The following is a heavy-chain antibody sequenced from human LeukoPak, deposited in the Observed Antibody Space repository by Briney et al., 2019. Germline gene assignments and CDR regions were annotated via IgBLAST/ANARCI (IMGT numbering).Heavy chain of an antibody. CDR3: ARQKWEQQGRDYYFNGLDV. V-gene: IGHV4-4*02. Sequence: PSETLSFTCSVSIGSISSSKWWSWVRQSPVKGLEWIGEIYLYGTTNYNPSFTSRVTMSVDRSRNQFSLKLTSVTAADTAVYYCARQKWEQQGRDYYFNGLDVWGPGTTVIVSS. CDR2: IYLYGTT. J-gene: IGHJ6*02. D-gene: IGHD1/OR15-1a*01. CDR1: IGSISSSKW.